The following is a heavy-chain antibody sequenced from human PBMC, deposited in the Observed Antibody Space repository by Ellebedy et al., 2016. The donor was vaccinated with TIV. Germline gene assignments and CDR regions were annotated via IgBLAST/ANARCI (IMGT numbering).Heavy chain of an antibody. CDR3: ARSGYCTRTSCYTLSDL. D-gene: IGHD2-2*02. CDR1: GFMLRTYS. J-gene: IGHJ5*02. CDR2: ISINSNYI. V-gene: IGHV3-21*01. Sequence: GESLKISXAASGFMLRTYSMSWVRQAPGKGLEWVSSISINSNYIFYSDSVKGRFTVSRDNAKSSLFLQLNSLRDEDTAVYFCARSGYCTRTSCYTLSDLWGRGTLVTVSS.